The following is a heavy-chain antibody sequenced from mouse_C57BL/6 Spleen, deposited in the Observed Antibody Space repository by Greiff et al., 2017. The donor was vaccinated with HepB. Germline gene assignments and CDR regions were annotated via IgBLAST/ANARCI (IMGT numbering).Heavy chain of an antibody. J-gene: IGHJ3*01. D-gene: IGHD2-3*01. V-gene: IGHV14-4*01. CDR1: GFNIKDDY. CDR2: IDPENGDT. Sequence: EVQLQQSGAELVRPGASVKLSCTASGFNIKDDYMHWVKQRPEQGLEWIGWIDPENGDTEYASKFQGKATITADPSSNTAYLQLSSLTSEDTAVYYCTTRWLLLAYWGQGTLVTVSA. CDR3: TTRWLLLAY.